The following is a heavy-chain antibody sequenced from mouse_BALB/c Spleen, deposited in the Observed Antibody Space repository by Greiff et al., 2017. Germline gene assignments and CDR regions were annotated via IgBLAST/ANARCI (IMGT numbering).Heavy chain of an antibody. V-gene: IGHV14-4*02. CDR1: GFNIKDYY. D-gene: IGHD2-14*01. CDR3: NYYRYDWFAY. J-gene: IGHJ3*01. CDR2: IDPENGDT. Sequence: EVQLQQSGAELVRSGASVKLSCTASGFNIKDYYMHWVKQRPEQGLEWIGWIDPENGDTEYAPKFQGKATMTADTSSNTAYLQLSSLTSEDTAVYYCNYYRYDWFAYWGQGTLVTVSA.